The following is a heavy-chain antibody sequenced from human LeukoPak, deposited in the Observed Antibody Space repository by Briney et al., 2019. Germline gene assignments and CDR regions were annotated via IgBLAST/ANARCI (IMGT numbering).Heavy chain of an antibody. D-gene: IGHD1-26*01. CDR2: ISVQNGNV. J-gene: IGHJ4*02. CDR3: ARDSGSYWNYFDY. CDR1: GYNYATSG. Sequence: GASVKVSCKTSGYNYATSGISWVRQAPGQGHEWMGWISVQNGNVKYSQRFQGRVNLTTDTSTTSAYMDLRSLTSDDTAVYYSARDSGSYWNYFDYWGQGTLVTVSS. V-gene: IGHV1-18*01.